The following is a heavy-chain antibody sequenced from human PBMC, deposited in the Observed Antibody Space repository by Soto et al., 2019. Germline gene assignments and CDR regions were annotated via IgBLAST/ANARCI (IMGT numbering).Heavy chain of an antibody. V-gene: IGHV1-18*01. CDR3: ARDTSGLLVVVNVDY. CDR2: ISAYSGDT. CDR1: GYIFSNYG. Sequence: QVQLVQSGAEVKKPGASVKVSCKTSGYIFSNYGITWVRQAPGQGLEWMGWISAYSGDTNYAQKFRGRVTMTADTSSGTAYMELRSLTSDDTSMYYCARDTSGLLVVVNVDYWGQGTLVTVSS. D-gene: IGHD2-21*01. J-gene: IGHJ4*02.